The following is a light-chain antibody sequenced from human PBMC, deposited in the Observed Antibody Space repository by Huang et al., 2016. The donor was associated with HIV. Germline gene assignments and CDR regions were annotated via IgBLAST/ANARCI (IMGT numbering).Light chain of an antibody. CDR1: QSVSSN. J-gene: IGKJ3*01. CDR3: QQYNNWPGFT. V-gene: IGKV3-15*01. CDR2: GAS. Sequence: IVMTQSPATLSVSPGERATLSCRASQSVSSNLAWYQQKPGQAPRRLIYGASSRATGIPARFSGSGSGTEFTLTISSLQSEDFAVYYCQQYNNWPGFTFGPGTKVDIK.